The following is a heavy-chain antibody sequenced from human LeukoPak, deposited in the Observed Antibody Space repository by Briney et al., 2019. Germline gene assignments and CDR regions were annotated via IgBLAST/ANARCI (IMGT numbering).Heavy chain of an antibody. Sequence: GGSLRLSCAASGLTFSSYWMHWVRQAPGKGLVWVSRINSDGSSTSYADSVKGRFTISRDNAKNTLYLQMNSLRAEDTAVYYCARDYGDYPITLDYWGQGTLVTVSS. CDR2: INSDGSST. CDR3: ARDYGDYPITLDY. D-gene: IGHD4-17*01. V-gene: IGHV3-74*01. J-gene: IGHJ4*02. CDR1: GLTFSSYW.